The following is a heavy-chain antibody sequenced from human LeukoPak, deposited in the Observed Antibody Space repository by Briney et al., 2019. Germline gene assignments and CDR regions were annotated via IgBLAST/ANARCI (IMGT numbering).Heavy chain of an antibody. CDR1: GGSISSYY. J-gene: IGHJ3*02. D-gene: IGHD6-19*01. Sequence: PSETLSLTCTVSGGSISSYYWSWIRQPPGKGLEWIGYIYISGSTNYNPSLKSRVTISVDTSKNQFSLKLSSVTAADTAVYYCARRFAVAGGHDAFDIWGQGTMVTVSS. V-gene: IGHV4-4*09. CDR2: IYISGST. CDR3: ARRFAVAGGHDAFDI.